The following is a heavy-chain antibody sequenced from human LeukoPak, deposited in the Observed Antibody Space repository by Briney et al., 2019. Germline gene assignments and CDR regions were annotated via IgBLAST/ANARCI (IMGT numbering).Heavy chain of an antibody. CDR2: IYYSGNT. V-gene: IGHV4-39*01. J-gene: IGHJ4*02. Sequence: SETLFLTCTVSGGSINSSTYYWGWIRQPPGKGLEWIGSIYYSGNTYYKPSLKSRVTISVDTPKNQFSLKLSSVTAADTAVYYCARHHIAAAVYFDYWGQGTLVTVSS. D-gene: IGHD6-13*01. CDR1: GGSINSSTYY. CDR3: ARHHIAAAVYFDY.